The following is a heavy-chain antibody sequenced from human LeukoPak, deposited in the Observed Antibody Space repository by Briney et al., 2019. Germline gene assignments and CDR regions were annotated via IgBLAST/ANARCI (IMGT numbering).Heavy chain of an antibody. CDR2: IIPIFGTA. Sequence: SVKVSRKASGGTFSSYAISWVRQAPGQGLEWMGGIIPIFGTANYAQKFQGRVTITADESTSTAYMELSSLRSEDTAVYYCARDRGEYCSGGSCYYDYWGQGTLVTVSS. J-gene: IGHJ4*02. CDR1: GGTFSSYA. V-gene: IGHV1-69*13. CDR3: ARDRGEYCSGGSCYYDY. D-gene: IGHD2-15*01.